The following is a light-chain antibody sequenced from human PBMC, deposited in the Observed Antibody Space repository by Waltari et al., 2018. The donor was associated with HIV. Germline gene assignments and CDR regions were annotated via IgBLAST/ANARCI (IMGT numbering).Light chain of an antibody. CDR1: QNIDNY. Sequence: IQMTQYPSSLSASVGDRVTITCRPSQNIDNYLNWYQQKPGTPPKLLIYATFGVESGVSSMFSGRKAATDYSLTISSVQTGDFATYVCQQRYNIPNTFGQGTKLDIK. CDR2: ATF. J-gene: IGKJ2*01. CDR3: QQRYNIPNT. V-gene: IGKV1-39*01.